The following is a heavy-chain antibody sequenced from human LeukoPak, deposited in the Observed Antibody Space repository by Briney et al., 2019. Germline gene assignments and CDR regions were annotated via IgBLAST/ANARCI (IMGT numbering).Heavy chain of an antibody. CDR2: IKQDGSEE. D-gene: IGHD6-19*01. V-gene: IGHV3-7*01. CDR3: ARVQGSSGPGIFEY. CDR1: GFTFSNYW. J-gene: IGHJ4*02. Sequence: GGSLRLSCAASGFTFSNYWMSWVRQAPGKGLEWVANIKQDGSEEFYVDSVKGRLTISRDNAKNSLYLQMNSPRVEDTAVYYCARVQGSSGPGIFEYWGQGALVTVSS.